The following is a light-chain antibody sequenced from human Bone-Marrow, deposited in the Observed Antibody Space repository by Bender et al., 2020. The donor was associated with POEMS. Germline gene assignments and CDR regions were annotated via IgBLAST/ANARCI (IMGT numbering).Light chain of an antibody. CDR1: SSDIGGYNY. Sequence: QSALTQPASVSGSPGQSITISCTGTSSDIGGYNYVSWYQQHPGKAPKLVIYDVSHWPSGVSHRFLGSKSGNTATLTIPGLQAEDEADYFCCSYAGGSSYVLFGGGSKLTVL. CDR3: CSYAGGSSYVL. J-gene: IGLJ3*02. CDR2: DVS. V-gene: IGLV2-14*03.